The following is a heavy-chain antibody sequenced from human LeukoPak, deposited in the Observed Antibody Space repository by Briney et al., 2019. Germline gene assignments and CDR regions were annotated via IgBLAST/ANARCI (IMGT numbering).Heavy chain of an antibody. CDR3: ARDHSYYDSGSYSNVDY. V-gene: IGHV1-2*02. CDR1: GYTFTAYY. CDR2: INPNSGGT. J-gene: IGHJ4*02. D-gene: IGHD3-10*01. Sequence: ASVKVSCKASGYTFTAYYMHWVRQAPGQGLEWMGWINPNSGGTNYAQKFQGRVTMTRDTSSGTAYMEPSRLRSDDTAVYYCARDHSYYDSGSYSNVDYWGQGTLVTVSS.